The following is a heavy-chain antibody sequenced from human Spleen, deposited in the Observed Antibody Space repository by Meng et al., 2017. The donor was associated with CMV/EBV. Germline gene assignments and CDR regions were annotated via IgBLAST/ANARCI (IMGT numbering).Heavy chain of an antibody. CDR2: ISYGGSNT. CDR1: FRNYT. CDR3: ARDATESYYEFWSGQDFDY. Sequence: FRNYTMHLVRQATSKGLEWVAVISYGGSNTYYADSVEGRFTISKDNSKNTLYLHMNSLRAEDTAVYYCARDATESYYEFWSGQDFDYWGQGTLVTVSS. J-gene: IGHJ4*02. D-gene: IGHD3-3*01. V-gene: IGHV3-30*04.